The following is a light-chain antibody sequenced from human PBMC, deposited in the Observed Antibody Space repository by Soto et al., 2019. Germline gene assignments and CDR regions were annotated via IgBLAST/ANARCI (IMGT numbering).Light chain of an antibody. Sequence: EIVLTQSPGTLSLSPGESATLSCRASQSVTSNFLAWYQQRPGQAPRLLIYGASTRATGIPDRVSGSGSGTDFTLTVSRLEPEDFAVYYCQLYGNSRTFGQGTKVDIK. CDR3: QLYGNSRT. CDR2: GAS. CDR1: QSVTSNF. V-gene: IGKV3-20*01. J-gene: IGKJ1*01.